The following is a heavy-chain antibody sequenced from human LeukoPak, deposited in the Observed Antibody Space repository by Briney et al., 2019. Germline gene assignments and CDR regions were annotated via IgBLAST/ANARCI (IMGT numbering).Heavy chain of an antibody. D-gene: IGHD1-14*01. Sequence: EASVKVSCKASGYTYTGYYMHWVRQAPGQGLEWMGWINPNSGGTNYAQKFQGRVTMTGDTSISTAYMELSRLRSDDTAVYYCAREVNQYYFDYWGQGTLVTVSS. V-gene: IGHV1-2*02. J-gene: IGHJ4*02. CDR1: GYTYTGYY. CDR3: AREVNQYYFDY. CDR2: INPNSGGT.